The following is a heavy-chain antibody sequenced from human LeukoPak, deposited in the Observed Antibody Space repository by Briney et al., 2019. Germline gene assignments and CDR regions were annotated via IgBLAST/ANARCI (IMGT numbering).Heavy chain of an antibody. J-gene: IGHJ4*02. V-gene: IGHV3-7*01. D-gene: IGHD6-19*01. CDR3: ARQIAVAGKAGFDY. CDR2: IKEDGSEK. CDR1: GITISSYW. Sequence: GGSLRLSCAAPGITISSYWMSWVRQAPGKGLEWVANIKEDGSEKYYVDSVKGRFTISRDNAKKSLYLQMNRLRAEDTAVYYCARQIAVAGKAGFDYWGQGTLVTVSS.